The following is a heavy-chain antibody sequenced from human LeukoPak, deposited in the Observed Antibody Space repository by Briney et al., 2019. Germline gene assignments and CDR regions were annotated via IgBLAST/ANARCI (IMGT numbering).Heavy chain of an antibody. CDR2: IYYSGST. D-gene: IGHD6-6*01. J-gene: IGHJ4*02. CDR1: GGSISTCY. CDR3: ARGLEARQTYYFDY. Sequence: KPSETLSLTCTVSGGSISTCYWSWIRQPPGKGLEWIGYIYYSGSTSYNPSLKSRVTISVDTSKNQFSLKLSPVTAGDRAVYYCARGLEARQTYYFDYWGQGTLVTVSS. V-gene: IGHV4-59*01.